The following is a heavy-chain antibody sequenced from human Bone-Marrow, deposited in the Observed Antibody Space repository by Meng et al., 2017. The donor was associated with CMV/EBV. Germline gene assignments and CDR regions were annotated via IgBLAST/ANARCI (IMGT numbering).Heavy chain of an antibody. J-gene: IGHJ4*02. Sequence: GESLKISCAASGFTFSSYGMHWVRQAPGKGLEWAAVIWYDGSNKYYADSVKGRFTISRDNSKNTLYLQMNSLRAEDTAVYYCAKDHGYGYVRLFDYWGQGTLVTVSS. CDR3: AKDHGYGYVRLFDY. CDR2: IWYDGSNK. D-gene: IGHD5-18*01. CDR1: GFTFSSYG. V-gene: IGHV3-33*06.